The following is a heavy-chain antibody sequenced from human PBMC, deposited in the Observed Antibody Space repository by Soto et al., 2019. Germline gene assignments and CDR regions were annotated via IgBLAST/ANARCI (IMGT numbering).Heavy chain of an antibody. CDR1: GFIFTSYG. CDR3: AKDIMEMATIRPDY. V-gene: IGHV3-30*18. CDR2: ISYDGIDE. Sequence: VQLVQSGGGVVQPGMSLRLSCETSGFIFTSYGIHWVRQAPGKGLEWVAVISYDGIDENYADSVKGRFAISRDKSKSTVYLQMNSLRAEDTAVYYCAKDIMEMATIRPDYWGQGTLVTVSS. D-gene: IGHD5-12*01. J-gene: IGHJ4*02.